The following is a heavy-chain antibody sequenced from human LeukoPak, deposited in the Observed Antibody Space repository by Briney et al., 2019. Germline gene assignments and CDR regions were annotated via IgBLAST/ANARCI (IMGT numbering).Heavy chain of an antibody. J-gene: IGHJ5*02. CDR2: IVVGSGNT. V-gene: IGHV1-58*02. Sequence: GASVKVSCKASGFTFSNSAMQWVRQARGQRLEWIGWIVVGSGNTNYAQKFQERVTITRDMSTSTAHMELSSLRSEDTAMYYCAAATGPWGQGTLVTVSS. D-gene: IGHD5-12*01. CDR1: GFTFSNSA. CDR3: AAATGP.